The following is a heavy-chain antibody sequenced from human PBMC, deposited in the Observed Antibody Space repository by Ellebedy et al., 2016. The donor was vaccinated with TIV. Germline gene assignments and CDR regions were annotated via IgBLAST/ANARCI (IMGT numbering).Heavy chain of an antibody. CDR3: SSPAGCNSPSCPPGPPYYFAMDV. V-gene: IGHV1-2*02. CDR2: INPNSGGT. J-gene: IGHJ6*02. CDR1: GYTFTGYY. D-gene: IGHD2-2*01. Sequence: AASVTVSCKASGYTFTGYYIHWVRQAAGKGLEWMGWINPNSGGTNSAQKFQGRVTMTRETSINTAYMELSGLTSDDTAVYYCSSPAGCNSPSCPPGPPYYFAMDVWGQGTTVIVSS.